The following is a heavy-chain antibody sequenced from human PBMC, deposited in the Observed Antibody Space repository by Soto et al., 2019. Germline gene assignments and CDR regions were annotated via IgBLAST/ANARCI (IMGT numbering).Heavy chain of an antibody. J-gene: IGHJ4*02. V-gene: IGHV4-59*01. D-gene: IGHD1-26*01. CDR3: ARGANTGDTIFAIDY. CDR2: IYYSGST. CDR1: GGSISSYY. Sequence: SETLSLTCTVSGGSISSYYWSWIRQPPGKGLEWIGYIYYSGSTNYNPSLKSRVTISVDTSKNQFSLKLSSVTAADTAVYYCARGANTGDTIFAIDYWGQGTLVTVSS.